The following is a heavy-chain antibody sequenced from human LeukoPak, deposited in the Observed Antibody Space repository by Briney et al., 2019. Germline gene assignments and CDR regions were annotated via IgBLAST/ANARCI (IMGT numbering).Heavy chain of an antibody. CDR2: INPNSGGT. V-gene: IGHV1-2*02. CDR3: ARILYSSGWSKYYFDY. CDR1: GYTFTGYY. D-gene: IGHD6-19*01. Sequence: ALVKVSCKASGYTFTGYYMHWVRQAPGQGLEWMGWINPNSGGTNYAQKFQGRVTMTRDTSISTAYMELSRLRSDDTAVYYCARILYSSGWSKYYFDYWGQGTLVTVSS. J-gene: IGHJ4*02.